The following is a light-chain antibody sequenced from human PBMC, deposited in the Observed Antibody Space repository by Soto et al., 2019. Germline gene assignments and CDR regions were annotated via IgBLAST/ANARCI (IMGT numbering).Light chain of an antibody. CDR3: QSYDNSLSGFYV. V-gene: IGLV2-14*01. Sequence: QSVLTQPASVSGSPGQSITVSCTGTSSDVGGYNYVYWYQQHPGKAPKLIIFEVSNRPSGVSNRFSGSKSGNTASLTISGLQAEDEADYYCQSYDNSLSGFYVFGTGTKLTVL. J-gene: IGLJ1*01. CDR2: EVS. CDR1: SSDVGGYNY.